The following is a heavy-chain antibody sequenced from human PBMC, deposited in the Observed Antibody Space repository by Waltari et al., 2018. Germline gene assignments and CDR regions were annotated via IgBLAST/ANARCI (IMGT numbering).Heavy chain of an antibody. V-gene: IGHV4-4*02. J-gene: IGHJ4*02. CDR1: GGSIISTNW. CDR2: FYHSGST. D-gene: IGHD4-17*01. CDR3: ARFYGDYYFDY. Sequence: QVQLQESGPGLVKPSGTLSLTCAVSGGSIISTNWWRWVRQPPGKGLEWIGEFYHSGSTSYNPSLQSRVTISVDKSKNQFSLKLSSVTAADTAVYYCARFYGDYYFDYWGQGTLVTVSS.